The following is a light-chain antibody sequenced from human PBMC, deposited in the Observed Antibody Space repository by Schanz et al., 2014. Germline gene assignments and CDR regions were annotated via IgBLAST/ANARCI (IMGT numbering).Light chain of an antibody. J-gene: IGLJ3*02. V-gene: IGLV2-14*02. Sequence: QSALTQPASVSGSPGQSITISCTGTSSDVGTSNLLSWYQQYPGKAPKLLIYDVIKRPSGVSNRFSGSKSGNTASLTISGLQAEDEADYYCSSYTRASTHMVFGGGTKLTVL. CDR3: SSYTRASTHMV. CDR1: SSDVGTSNL. CDR2: DVI.